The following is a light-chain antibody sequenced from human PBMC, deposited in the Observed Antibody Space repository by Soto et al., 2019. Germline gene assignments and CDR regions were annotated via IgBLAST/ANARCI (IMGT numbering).Light chain of an antibody. CDR3: NSYTGSSTYV. Sequence: QSALTQPPSVSGSPGQSVAISCTGTRSDVGSYNRVSWYQQPPGAAPKLMIYEVSNRPSGVPDRFSGSKSGNTASLTISGLQAEDEADYYCNSYTGSSTYVFGTGTKLTVL. CDR2: EVS. V-gene: IGLV2-18*02. J-gene: IGLJ1*01. CDR1: RSDVGSYNR.